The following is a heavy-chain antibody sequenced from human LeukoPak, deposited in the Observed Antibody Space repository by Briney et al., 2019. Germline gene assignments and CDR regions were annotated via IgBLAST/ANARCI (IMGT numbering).Heavy chain of an antibody. Sequence: GGSLRLSCAASGLTFSSYGMHWVRQAPGKGLEWVAVISYDGSNKYYADSVKGRFTISRDNSKNTLYLQMNSLRAEDTAVYYCAKGPRQWLVTGAFDIWGQGTMVTVSS. CDR2: ISYDGSNK. V-gene: IGHV3-30*18. D-gene: IGHD6-19*01. J-gene: IGHJ3*02. CDR3: AKGPRQWLVTGAFDI. CDR1: GLTFSSYG.